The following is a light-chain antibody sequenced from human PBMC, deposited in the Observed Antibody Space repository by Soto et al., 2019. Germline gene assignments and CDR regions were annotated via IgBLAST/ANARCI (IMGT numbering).Light chain of an antibody. CDR1: QGISSY. Sequence: AIRKTQSPSSLSASTGDRVTITCRASQGISSYLAWYQQKPGKAPKLLIYAASTLQSGVPSRFSGSGSGTDFTLTISCLQSEDFATYYCQQYYSYSVTFGQGTKV. CDR3: QQYYSYSVT. CDR2: AAS. J-gene: IGKJ1*01. V-gene: IGKV1-8*01.